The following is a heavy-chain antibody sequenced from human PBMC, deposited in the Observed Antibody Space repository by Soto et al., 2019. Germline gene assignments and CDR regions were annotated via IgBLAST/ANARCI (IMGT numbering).Heavy chain of an antibody. CDR2: ISSTGFYI. J-gene: IGHJ3*02. CDR1: GFNLSDYN. D-gene: IGHD3-3*01. CDR3: ARVMWRGSNYDFWSGRPGAFDI. V-gene: IGHV3-21*04. Sequence: GGSLRLSCAVSGFNLSDYNMNWVRRAPGKGLEWVSSISSTGFYIYYIDSLRGRITISRDNAKNSVYLQMNSLRAEDTAVYYCARVMWRGSNYDFWSGRPGAFDIWGQGTMVTVPS.